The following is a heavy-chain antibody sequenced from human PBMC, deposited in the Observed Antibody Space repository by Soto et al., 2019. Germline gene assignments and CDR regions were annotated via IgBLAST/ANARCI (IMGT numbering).Heavy chain of an antibody. CDR2: ISYSGST. V-gene: IGHV4-30-4*01. D-gene: IGHD3-10*01. CDR3: ARFIVRSSGMDV. J-gene: IGHJ6*02. CDR1: GGSISSGEYY. Sequence: QVHLQESGPGLVKPSQTLSLTCTVSGGSISSGEYYWSWIRQPPGKGLEWIGYISYSGSTYYNPSLKSRVTISLDPSKNQFSLKLSSVASADTAVYYCARFIVRSSGMDVWGQGTTVTVSS.